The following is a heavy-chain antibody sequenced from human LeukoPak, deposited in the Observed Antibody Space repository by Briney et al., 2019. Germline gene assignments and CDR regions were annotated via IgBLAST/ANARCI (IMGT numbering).Heavy chain of an antibody. D-gene: IGHD3-10*01. J-gene: IGHJ3*02. V-gene: IGHV3-21*01. Sequence: GGSLRLSCAASGFTFSSYSMNWVRQAPGKGLEWVSSISSSSSYIYYADSVKGRFTISRDNAKNSLYLQMNSLRAEDTAVYYCARGRDYYGSGSAFDIWGQGTMVTVSS. CDR3: ARGRDYYGSGSAFDI. CDR1: GFTFSSYS. CDR2: ISSSSSYI.